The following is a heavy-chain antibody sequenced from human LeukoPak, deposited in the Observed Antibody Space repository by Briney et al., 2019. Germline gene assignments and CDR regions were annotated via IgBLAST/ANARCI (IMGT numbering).Heavy chain of an antibody. J-gene: IGHJ4*02. V-gene: IGHV4-38-2*02. CDR3: ARVHSWSGPDY. D-gene: IGHD3-3*02. CDR2: IYHSGST. Sequence: PSETLSLTCTVSGYSISTGYYWGWIRQPPGKGLEWIGSIYHSGSTYYNPSLKSRVTISVDTSKNQFSLKLRSVTAADTAVYYCARVHSWSGPDYWGQGTLVTVSS. CDR1: GYSISTGYY.